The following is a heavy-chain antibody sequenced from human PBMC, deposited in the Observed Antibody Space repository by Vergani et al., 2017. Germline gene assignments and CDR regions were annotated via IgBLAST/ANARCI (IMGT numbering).Heavy chain of an antibody. CDR2: INPSGGST. CDR3: ARVQEQWLSPDAFDI. Sequence: QVQLVQSGAEVTKPGASVKVSCKASGYTFTSYYMHWVRQAPGQGLEWMGIINPSGGSTSYAQKFQGRVTMTRDTSTSTVYMELSSLRSEDTAVYYCARVQEQWLSPDAFDIWGQGTMVTVSS. D-gene: IGHD6-19*01. J-gene: IGHJ3*02. V-gene: IGHV1-46*01. CDR1: GYTFTSYY.